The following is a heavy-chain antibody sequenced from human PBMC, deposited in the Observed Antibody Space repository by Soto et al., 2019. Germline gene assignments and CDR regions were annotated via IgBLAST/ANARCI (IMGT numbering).Heavy chain of an antibody. J-gene: IGHJ6*03. V-gene: IGHV3-48*01. D-gene: IGHD2-15*01. CDR2: ISSSSSTI. Sequence: GGSLRLSCAASGFTFSSYSMNWVRQAPGKGLEWVSYISSSSSTIYYADSVKGRFTISRDNAKNSLYLQMNSLRAEDTAVYYCARVRHCSGGSCYEGGEYYYYYMDVWGKGTTVTVSS. CDR1: GFTFSSYS. CDR3: ARVRHCSGGSCYEGGEYYYYYMDV.